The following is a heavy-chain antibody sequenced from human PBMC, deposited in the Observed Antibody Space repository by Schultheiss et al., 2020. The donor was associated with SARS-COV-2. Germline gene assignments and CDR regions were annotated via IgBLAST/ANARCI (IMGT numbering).Heavy chain of an antibody. CDR1: GGSISSYY. CDR3: ARYNWNYGVFDY. D-gene: IGHD1-7*01. V-gene: IGHV4-4*07. Sequence: SETLSLTCTVSGGSISSYYWSWIRQPAGKGLEWIGRIYTSGSTNYNPCLKSRVTMSVDTSKNQFSLKLSSVTAADTAVYYCARYNWNYGVFDYWGQGTLVTVSS. J-gene: IGHJ4*02. CDR2: IYTSGST.